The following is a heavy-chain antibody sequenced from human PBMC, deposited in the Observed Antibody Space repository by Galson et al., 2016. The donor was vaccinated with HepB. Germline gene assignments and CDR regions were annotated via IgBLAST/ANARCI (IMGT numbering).Heavy chain of an antibody. D-gene: IGHD2-15*01. CDR1: GDSVSSKSAA. V-gene: IGHV6-1*01. CDR3: ARGHLVVLFSFYFDY. J-gene: IGHJ4*02. Sequence: CAISGDSVSSKSAAWNWIRHSPSRGLEWLGRTYHTSNWYSDYAVSVKSRITINPDTSKNQFSLQLNSVTPEDTAVYYCARGHLVVLFSFYFDYWGQGSLVTVSS. CDR2: TYHTSNWYS.